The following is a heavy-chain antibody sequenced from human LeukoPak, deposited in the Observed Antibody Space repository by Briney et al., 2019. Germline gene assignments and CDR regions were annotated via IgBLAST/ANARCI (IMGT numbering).Heavy chain of an antibody. CDR1: GYTFTSYG. V-gene: IGHV1-2*02. J-gene: IGHJ4*02. CDR3: ARDKIYYDSSGYYGFSDY. D-gene: IGHD3-22*01. CDR2: INPNSGGT. Sequence: ASVKVSCKASGYTFTSYGISWVRQAPGQGLEWMGWINPNSGGTNYAQKFQGRVTMTRDTSISTAYMELSRLRSDDTAVYYCARDKIYYDSSGYYGFSDYWGQGTLVTVSS.